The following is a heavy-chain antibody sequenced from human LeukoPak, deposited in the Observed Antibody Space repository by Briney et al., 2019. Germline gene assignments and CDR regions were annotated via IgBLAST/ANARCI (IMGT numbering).Heavy chain of an antibody. D-gene: IGHD4-23*01. V-gene: IGHV4-59*01. Sequence: SETLSLTCTVSGGSISSYYWNWIRQPPGKGLEWIGYIYYSGSTNYNPSLKSRVTISLDTSKNQFSLKLSSVTTADTAVYYCARSVVTLYWYFDLWGRGTLVTVSS. CDR1: GGSISSYY. CDR3: ARSVVTLYWYFDL. J-gene: IGHJ2*01. CDR2: IYYSGST.